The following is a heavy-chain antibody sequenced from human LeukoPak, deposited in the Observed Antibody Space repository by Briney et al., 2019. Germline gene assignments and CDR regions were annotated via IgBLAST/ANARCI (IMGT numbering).Heavy chain of an antibody. Sequence: ASVKVSCKASGYTFISYYIHWVRQAPGQGLEWMGIINPSGGSTSYAQKFQGRVTITADESTSTAYIELSSLRSEDTAVYYCARDRNDFWSGYLDYWGQGTLVTVSS. CDR3: ARDRNDFWSGYLDY. CDR1: GYTFISYY. CDR2: INPSGGST. J-gene: IGHJ4*02. D-gene: IGHD3-3*01. V-gene: IGHV1-46*01.